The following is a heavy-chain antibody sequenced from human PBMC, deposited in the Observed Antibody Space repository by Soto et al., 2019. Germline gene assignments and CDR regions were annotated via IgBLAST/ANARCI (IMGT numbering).Heavy chain of an antibody. D-gene: IGHD3-10*01. CDR2: IYFSGST. CDR3: ASRGPPRPYDY. J-gene: IGHJ4*02. CDR1: GGSVTSTTYS. Sequence: SETLSLTCTVSGGSVTSTTYSWGWIRQPPGKGLEWIGSIYFSGSTYYNPSLRGRVAIAIDASKNQISLKLISVIAADTAVYYCASRGPPRPYDYWGQGTLVTVS. V-gene: IGHV4-39*01.